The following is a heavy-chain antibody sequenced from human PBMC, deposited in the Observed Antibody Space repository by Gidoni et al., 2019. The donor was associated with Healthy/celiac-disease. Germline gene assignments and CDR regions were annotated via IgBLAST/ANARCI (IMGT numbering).Heavy chain of an antibody. CDR2: ISGSGGST. CDR3: AKVRYYDSSGYSIYFDY. D-gene: IGHD3-22*01. V-gene: IGHV3-23*01. CDR1: GFTFSSYA. J-gene: IGHJ4*02. Sequence: EVQLLESGGGLVQPGGSLRLSCSASGFTFSSYAMSWVRQAPGKGLEWVSAISGSGGSTYYADSVKGRFTISRDNSKNTLYLQMNSLRAEDTAVYYCAKVRYYDSSGYSIYFDYWGQGTLVTVSS.